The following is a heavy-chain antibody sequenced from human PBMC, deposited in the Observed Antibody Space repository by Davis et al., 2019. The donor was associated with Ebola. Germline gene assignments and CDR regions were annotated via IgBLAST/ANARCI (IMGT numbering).Heavy chain of an antibody. J-gene: IGHJ5*02. CDR1: GGSISSSSYY. CDR2: IYYSGST. V-gene: IGHV4-39*01. D-gene: IGHD3-22*01. CDR3: ARHRLYYYDSSGYSTRNWFDP. Sequence: SETLSLTCTVSGGSISSSSYYWGWIRQPPGKGLEWIGSIYYSGSTYYNPSLKSRVTISVDTSKNQFSLKLSSVTAADTAVYYCARHRLYYYDSSGYSTRNWFDPWGQGTLVTVSS.